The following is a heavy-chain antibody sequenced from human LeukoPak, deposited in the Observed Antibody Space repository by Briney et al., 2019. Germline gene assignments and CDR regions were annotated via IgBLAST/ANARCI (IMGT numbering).Heavy chain of an antibody. Sequence: ASVKVSCKASGYTFTSYYMHWVRQAPGQGLEWMGIINPSGGSTSYAQKFQGRVTMTRDTSTSTVYMELSSLRSEDTAVYYCARDQFFARPVDTAMVHRGGFDYWGQGALVTVSS. D-gene: IGHD5-18*01. CDR3: ARDQFFARPVDTAMVHRGGFDY. CDR1: GYTFTSYY. V-gene: IGHV1-46*01. J-gene: IGHJ4*02. CDR2: INPSGGST.